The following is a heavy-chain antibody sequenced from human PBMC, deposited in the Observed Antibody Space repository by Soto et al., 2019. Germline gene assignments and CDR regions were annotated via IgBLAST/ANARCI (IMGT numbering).Heavy chain of an antibody. CDR2: ITPTAGST. V-gene: IGHV1-46*01. CDR3: ARKARNTSAREAFDL. D-gene: IGHD6-19*01. J-gene: IGHJ3*01. CDR1: GFDFIYYS. Sequence: QVILVQSGPEVRKPGASVKVSCKASGFDFIYYSIHCVRQAPGQGLESMGIITPTAGSTTYAQKFKGRFTMTRDKSTNTADMERTSLTSDDTAVYYCARKARNTSAREAFDLWGQGTMVTVSS.